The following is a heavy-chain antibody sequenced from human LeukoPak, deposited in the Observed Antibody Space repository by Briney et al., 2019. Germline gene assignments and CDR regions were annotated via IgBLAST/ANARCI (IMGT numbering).Heavy chain of an antibody. CDR3: AKTRVAAAGTGFDY. D-gene: IGHD6-13*01. CDR1: GGSISSGGYY. J-gene: IGHJ4*02. CDR2: IYYSGST. V-gene: IGHV4-31*03. Sequence: SETLSLTCTVSGGSISSGGYYWSWIRQHPGKGLEGIGYIYYSGSTYYNPSLKSRVAISVDTSKNQFSLKLSSVTAADTAVYYCAKTRVAAAGTGFDYWGQGTLVTVSS.